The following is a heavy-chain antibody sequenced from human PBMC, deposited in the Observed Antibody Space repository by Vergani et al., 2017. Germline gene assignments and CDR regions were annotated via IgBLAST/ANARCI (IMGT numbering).Heavy chain of an antibody. Sequence: EVQLVESGGGLVQPGGSLRLSCAASGFTFSNYWMDWVRQAPGKGLEWVANIKQDGSEKFYVDSVKGRFIISRDNTNNSLFLQLRSLRAEDAAVYYCARDCTSGGCPDNYGMDVWGQGATVTVSS. D-gene: IGHD2-8*01. V-gene: IGHV3-7*01. CDR3: ARDCTSGGCPDNYGMDV. CDR2: IKQDGSEK. CDR1: GFTFSNYW. J-gene: IGHJ6*02.